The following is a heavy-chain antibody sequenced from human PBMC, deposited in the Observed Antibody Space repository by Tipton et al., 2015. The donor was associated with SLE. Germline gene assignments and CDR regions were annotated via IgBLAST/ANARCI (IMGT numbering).Heavy chain of an antibody. D-gene: IGHD6-19*01. J-gene: IGHJ2*01. CDR1: DGSISSTRYY. V-gene: IGHV4-39*07. CDR3: ARAWSYSTGWYYDL. Sequence: TLSLACTVSDGSISSTRYYWGWIRQPPGRGLEWIGTIYYTGNTYSNPSLKSRVTISLDTPKKQFSLKLSSVTAADTAVYYCARAWSYSTGWYYDLWGRGTLVTVSS. CDR2: IYYTGNT.